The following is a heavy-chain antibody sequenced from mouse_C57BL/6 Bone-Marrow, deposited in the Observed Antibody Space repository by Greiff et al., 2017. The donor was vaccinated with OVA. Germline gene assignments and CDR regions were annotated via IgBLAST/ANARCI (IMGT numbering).Heavy chain of an antibody. Sequence: QVQLQQPGAELVKPGASVKLSCKASGYTFTSYWMQWVKQRPGQGLEWIGEIDPSDSYTNYNQKFKGKATLTVDTSSSTAYMQLSSLTSEDSAVYYCARWGANWSWFAYWGQGTLVTVSA. CDR3: ARWGANWSWFAY. V-gene: IGHV1-50*01. CDR1: GYTFTSYW. D-gene: IGHD4-1*01. CDR2: IDPSDSYT. J-gene: IGHJ3*01.